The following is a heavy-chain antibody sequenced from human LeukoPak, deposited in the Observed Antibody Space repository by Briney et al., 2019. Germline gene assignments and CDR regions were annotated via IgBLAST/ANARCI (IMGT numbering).Heavy chain of an antibody. CDR1: GFTFNLYS. J-gene: IGHJ4*02. Sequence: GGSLRLSCAASGFTFNLYSMTWVHQAPGKGLEWLSYISSTSTTIYYADSVKGRFTISRDKAKNSLYLQMNSLRADDTAVYYCARGGGYYDSSGDRKDLSLLDYWGQGTLVTVSS. V-gene: IGHV3-48*01. CDR2: ISSTSTTI. D-gene: IGHD3-22*01. CDR3: ARGGGYYDSSGDRKDLSLLDY.